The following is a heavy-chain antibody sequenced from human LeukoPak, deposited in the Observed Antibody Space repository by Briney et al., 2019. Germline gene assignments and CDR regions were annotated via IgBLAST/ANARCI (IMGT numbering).Heavy chain of an antibody. J-gene: IGHJ5*02. CDR3: ARDLGQYYDTSDNWFDP. CDR1: GFTFNNYW. V-gene: IGHV3-74*01. Sequence: GGSLRLSCAASGFTFNNYWMHWVRQAPGKGLVWVSRINSDGINTSYADSVKGRFTISRDNAKNTLNLQMNSLRAEDTAVYYCARDLGQYYDTSDNWFDPWGQGTLVTVSS. D-gene: IGHD3-22*01. CDR2: INSDGINT.